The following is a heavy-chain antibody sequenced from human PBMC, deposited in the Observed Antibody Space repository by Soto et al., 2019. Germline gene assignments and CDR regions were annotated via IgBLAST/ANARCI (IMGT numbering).Heavy chain of an antibody. D-gene: IGHD4-4*01. CDR1: GFTFENYA. Sequence: EVQLVESGGGLVQPGRSLRLSCAASGFTFENYARHWVRQAPGKGLEWVAGISWNRGSIGYADSVKGRFTISRDNAKNFLYLQMNSLRAEDTALYYCAKDKLYSNYEYYFDYWGRGTLVTVSS. CDR3: AKDKLYSNYEYYFDY. V-gene: IGHV3-9*01. J-gene: IGHJ4*02. CDR2: ISWNRGSI.